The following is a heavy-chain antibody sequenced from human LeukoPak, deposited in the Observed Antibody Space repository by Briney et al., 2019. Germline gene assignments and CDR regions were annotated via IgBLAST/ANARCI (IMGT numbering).Heavy chain of an antibody. CDR2: IYTSGST. Sequence: PSETLSLTCTVSGGSISSYYWSWIRQPAGKGLEWIGRIYTSGSTNYNPSLKSRVTMSVDTSKNQFSLKLSSVTAADTAVHYCAREGYYDSSGYTPPWYFDLWGRGTLVTVSS. D-gene: IGHD3-22*01. CDR1: GGSISSYY. V-gene: IGHV4-4*07. J-gene: IGHJ2*01. CDR3: AREGYYDSSGYTPPWYFDL.